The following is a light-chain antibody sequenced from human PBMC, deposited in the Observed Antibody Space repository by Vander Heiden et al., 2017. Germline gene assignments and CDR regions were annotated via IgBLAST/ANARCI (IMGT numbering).Light chain of an antibody. CDR1: SGSVSTNYY. J-gene: IGLJ2*01. CDR2: STN. Sequence: QTVVTQDPSFSVSPGGTVTLTSGLSSGSVSTNYYPSWYQQTPGQSPRTLIYSTNTRSSGVPDRFSGSILGNTAALTITGAQADDESDYYCVLYMGSGISVFGGGTKLTVL. CDR3: VLYMGSGISV. V-gene: IGLV8-61*01.